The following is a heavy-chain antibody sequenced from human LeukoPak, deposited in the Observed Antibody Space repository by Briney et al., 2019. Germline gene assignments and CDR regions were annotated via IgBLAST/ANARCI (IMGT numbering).Heavy chain of an antibody. CDR3: ARGDSRSSWLIDY. Sequence: GGSLRLSCAASGFTFSSYSMNWVRQAPGKGLEWVSYISSSSSTIYYADSVKGRFTISRDNSKNTLYLQMNSLRAEDTAVYYCARGDSRSSWLIDYWGQGTLVTVSS. CDR1: GFTFSSYS. D-gene: IGHD6-13*01. V-gene: IGHV3-48*01. CDR2: ISSSSSTI. J-gene: IGHJ4*02.